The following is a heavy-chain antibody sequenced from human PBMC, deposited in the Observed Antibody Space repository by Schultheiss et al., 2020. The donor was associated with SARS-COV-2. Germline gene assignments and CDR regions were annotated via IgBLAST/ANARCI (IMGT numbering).Heavy chain of an antibody. CDR1: GFTFSSYD. V-gene: IGHV3-13*01. J-gene: IGHJ6*02. D-gene: IGHD6-6*01. CDR3: ARSKVTRDHYYYYGMDV. Sequence: GGSLRLSCAASGFTFSSYDMHWVRQATGKGLEWVSANGTAGDTYYPGSVKGRFTISRDNAKNSLYLQMNSLRDEDTAVYYCARSKVTRDHYYYYGMDVWGQGTTVTVSS. CDR2: NGTAGDT.